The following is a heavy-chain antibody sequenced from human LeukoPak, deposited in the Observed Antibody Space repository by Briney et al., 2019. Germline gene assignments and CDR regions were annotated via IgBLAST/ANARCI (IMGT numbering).Heavy chain of an antibody. V-gene: IGHV3-30*02. CDR3: AKGSYYGSSGIAFDI. CDR2: IRYDGSNK. Sequence: SGGSLRLSCAASGFTFSSYGMHWVRQAPGKGLEWVAFIRYDGSNKNYGDSEKGRFAISRDNSKNTLYLQMNSLRAEDTAVYYCAKGSYYGSSGIAFDIWGQGTMVTVSS. CDR1: GFTFSSYG. J-gene: IGHJ3*02. D-gene: IGHD3-22*01.